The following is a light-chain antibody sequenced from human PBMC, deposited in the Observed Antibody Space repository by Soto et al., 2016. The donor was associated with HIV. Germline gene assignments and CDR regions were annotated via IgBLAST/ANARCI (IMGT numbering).Light chain of an antibody. CDR1: QTITNY. CDR2: AAS. Sequence: DIQMTQSPSSLSASVGDRVTITCRASQTITNYLNWYQQKPGKAPKLLIYAASSLQSGVPSKFKGSGSGTDFTLTINSLQPDDFATYYCQQSYSSPYTFGQGTKLEI. CDR3: QQSYSSPYT. V-gene: IGKV1-39*01. J-gene: IGKJ2*01.